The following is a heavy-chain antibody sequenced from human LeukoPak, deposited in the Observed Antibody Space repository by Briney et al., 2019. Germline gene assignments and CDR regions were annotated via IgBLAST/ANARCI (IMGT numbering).Heavy chain of an antibody. V-gene: IGHV3-64*01. Sequence: GGSLRLSCVVSGFRFSSYAMHWVRQAPGKGLEFVSAIASKGDSTYYANSVKGRFTISRDNSKTTLYLQMGSLRAEDMAVYYCARDSGRSSNWPLINYGMDVWGQGTTVTVSS. J-gene: IGHJ6*02. CDR3: ARDSGRSSNWPLINYGMDV. CDR2: IASKGDST. CDR1: GFRFSSYA. D-gene: IGHD6-13*01.